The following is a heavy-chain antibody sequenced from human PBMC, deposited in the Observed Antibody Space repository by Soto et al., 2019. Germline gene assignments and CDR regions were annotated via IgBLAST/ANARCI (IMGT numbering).Heavy chain of an antibody. Sequence: EVQVLESGGGLVQPGGSLRLSCVASGFTFSSHVMTWVPQAPGKGLEWVSSSNTNGGSTYYAESVKSRFTISRDNSRNTLSLQMSSVKADDTAVYYCAKGYDSRWWEGYWGQGTVVTVSS. J-gene: IGHJ4*02. CDR2: SNTNGGST. CDR3: AKGYDSRWWEGY. V-gene: IGHV3-23*01. CDR1: GFTFSSHV. D-gene: IGHD6-13*01.